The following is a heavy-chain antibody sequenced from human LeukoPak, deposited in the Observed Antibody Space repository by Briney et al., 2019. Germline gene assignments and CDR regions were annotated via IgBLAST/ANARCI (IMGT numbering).Heavy chain of an antibody. J-gene: IGHJ4*02. CDR1: GFTFSDHW. CDR3: ARDRGWTFPHPDY. V-gene: IGHV3-7*01. CDR2: IKQDGSAK. Sequence: GGSLRLSCAASGFTFSDHWMSWVRQAPGKGLELVANIKQDGSAKFNVDSVEGRFTISRDNAKNSLYMQMNSLRAEDTDVYYCARDRGWTFPHPDYWGQGTLVTVSS. D-gene: IGHD6-19*01.